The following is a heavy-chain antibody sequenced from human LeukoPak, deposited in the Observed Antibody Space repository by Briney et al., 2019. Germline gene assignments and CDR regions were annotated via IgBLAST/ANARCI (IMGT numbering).Heavy chain of an antibody. Sequence: ASVKVSCKVSGYTLTELSMHWVRQAPGKGLEWMGGFGPEDGETIYAQKFQGRVTMTEDTSTDTAYMELSSLRSEDTAVYYCAAPLSGSGWYDYYYGMDVWGQGTTVTVSS. CDR2: FGPEDGET. J-gene: IGHJ6*02. CDR3: AAPLSGSGWYDYYYGMDV. CDR1: GYTLTELS. V-gene: IGHV1-24*01. D-gene: IGHD6-19*01.